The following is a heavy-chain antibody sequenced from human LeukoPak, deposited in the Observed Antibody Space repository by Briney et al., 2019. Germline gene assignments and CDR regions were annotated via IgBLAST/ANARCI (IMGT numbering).Heavy chain of an antibody. CDR2: MNPNSGNT. CDR3: ATMGYYDSSGYSPTRYYYGMDV. CDR1: GYTFTSYD. Sequence: ASVKVSCRASGYTFTSYDINWVRQATGQGLEWMGWMNPNSGNTGYAQKFQGRVTMTRNTSISTAYMELSSLRYEDTAVYYCATMGYYDSSGYSPTRYYYGMDVWGQGTTVTVSS. J-gene: IGHJ6*02. D-gene: IGHD3-22*01. V-gene: IGHV1-8*01.